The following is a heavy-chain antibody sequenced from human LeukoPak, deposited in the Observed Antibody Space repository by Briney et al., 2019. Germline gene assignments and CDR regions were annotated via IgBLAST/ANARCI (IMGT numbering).Heavy chain of an antibody. J-gene: IGHJ5*02. CDR3: ARDRYSGYDNWFDP. Sequence: ASVKVSCKASGYTFTSYGISWVRQAPGQGLEWMGWISAYNGNTNYAQKLQGRVTMTTDTSTSTAYRELRSLRSDDTAVYYCARDRYSGYDNWFDPWGQGTLVTVSS. D-gene: IGHD5-12*01. CDR2: ISAYNGNT. CDR1: GYTFTSYG. V-gene: IGHV1-18*01.